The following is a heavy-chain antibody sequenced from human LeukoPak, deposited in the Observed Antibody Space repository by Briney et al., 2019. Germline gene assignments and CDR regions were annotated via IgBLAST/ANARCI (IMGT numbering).Heavy chain of an antibody. CDR3: ARAESYYDFWSGSYGSTWFDP. CDR1: GGSISSSSYY. CDR2: IYYSGST. J-gene: IGHJ5*02. D-gene: IGHD3-3*01. V-gene: IGHV4-39*01. Sequence: PSETLSLTCTVSGGSISSSSYYWGWIRQPPGKGLEWIGSIYYSGSTYYNPSLKSRVTISVDTSKNQFSLKLSSVTAADTAVYYCARAESYYDFWSGSYGSTWFDPWGQGTLVTVSS.